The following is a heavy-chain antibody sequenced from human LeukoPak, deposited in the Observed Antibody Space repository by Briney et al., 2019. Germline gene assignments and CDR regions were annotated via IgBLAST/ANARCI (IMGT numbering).Heavy chain of an antibody. CDR3: AKGPLRGTAAAIDY. Sequence: GKSLRLSCAASGFTFNNYGMHWVRQAPGKGLEWVAVISYDGRNIHYPDSVKGRFTISRDISTDKLWLQMDSLRTEDTAVYYCAKGPLRGTAAAIDYWGQGTLVTVSS. V-gene: IGHV3-30*18. CDR1: GFTFNNYG. D-gene: IGHD2-2*01. J-gene: IGHJ4*02. CDR2: ISYDGRNI.